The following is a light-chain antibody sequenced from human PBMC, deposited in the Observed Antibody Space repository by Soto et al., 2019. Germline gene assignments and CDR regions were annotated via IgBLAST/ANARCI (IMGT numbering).Light chain of an antibody. Sequence: QSVLTQPPSVSGAPRQRVTISCSGNSSNIGAGFDVHWYQQLPGADPKLLIYASTNRPSGVPDRFSGSKSDTSASLAITGLLIDDEADYYCQSYDTGLTGHVLFGGGTKLTVL. CDR3: QSYDTGLTGHVL. CDR2: AST. V-gene: IGLV1-40*01. J-gene: IGLJ2*01. CDR1: SSNIGAGFD.